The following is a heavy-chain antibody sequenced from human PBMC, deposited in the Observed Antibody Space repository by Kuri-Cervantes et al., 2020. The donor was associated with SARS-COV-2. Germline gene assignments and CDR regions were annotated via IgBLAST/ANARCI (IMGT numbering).Heavy chain of an antibody. CDR1: GFTFSSYW. CDR3: VAGGPNDYGDYEGY. CDR2: INSEGSIT. D-gene: IGHD4-17*01. Sequence: GESLKISCAASGFTFSSYWMHWVRQAPGKGLVWVSRINSEGSITTYADSVKGRFTISRDSSKNTLYLQMSSLRAEDTAVYYCVAGGPNDYGDYEGYWGQGTLVTVSS. J-gene: IGHJ4*02. V-gene: IGHV3-74*01.